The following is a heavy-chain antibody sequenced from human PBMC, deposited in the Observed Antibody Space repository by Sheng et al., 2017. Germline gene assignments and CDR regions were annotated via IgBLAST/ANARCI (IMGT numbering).Heavy chain of an antibody. D-gene: IGHD6-13*01. Sequence: QVQLQQWGAGLLKPSETLSLTCAVYGGSFSGYYWSWIRQPPGKGLEWIGEINHSGSTNYNPSLKSRVTISVDTSKNQFSLKLSSVTAADTAVYYCARGERTLYSSSWYGRGATRENWFDPWGQGTLVTVSS. V-gene: IGHV4-34*01. J-gene: IGHJ5*02. CDR1: GGSFSGYY. CDR2: INHSGST. CDR3: ARGERTLYSSSWYGRGATRENWFDP.